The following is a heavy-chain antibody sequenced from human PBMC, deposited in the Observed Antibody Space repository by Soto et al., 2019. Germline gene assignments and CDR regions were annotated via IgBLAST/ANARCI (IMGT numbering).Heavy chain of an antibody. CDR1: GGSSRAYH. CDR2: FSYSGSL. CDR3: AGGPCYWPSAL. J-gene: IGHJ2*01. Sequence: GELQQWGTGLLKPSETLSLNCSVYGGSSRAYHWSWIRQSPGEGLEWIGEFSYSGSLNYNPSLKGRVAVARDTSTNPFPLRLPSVPAANTAFFFCAGGPCYWPSALWGRAPLV. D-gene: IGHD3-10*01. V-gene: IGHV4-34*01.